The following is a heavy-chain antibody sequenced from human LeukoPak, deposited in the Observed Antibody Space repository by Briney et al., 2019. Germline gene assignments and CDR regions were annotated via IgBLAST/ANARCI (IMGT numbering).Heavy chain of an antibody. D-gene: IGHD2-2*01. V-gene: IGHV3-21*01. J-gene: IGHJ6*04. CDR3: ARGLIPLHPPPPLVVVPAAMLDYYYGMDV. Sequence: GGSLRLSCAASGFTFSSYSMNWVRQAPGKGLEWVSSISSSSSYIYYADSVKGRFTISRDNAKNSLYLQMNSLRAEDTAVYYCARGLIPLHPPPPLVVVPAAMLDYYYGMDVWGKGTTVTVSS. CDR1: GFTFSSYS. CDR2: ISSSSSYI.